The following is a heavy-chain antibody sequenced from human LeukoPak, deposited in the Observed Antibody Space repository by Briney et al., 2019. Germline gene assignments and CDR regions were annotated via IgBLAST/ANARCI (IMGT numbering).Heavy chain of an antibody. V-gene: IGHV3-21*01. D-gene: IGHD1-26*01. CDR1: GFTFSSYS. CDR2: ISSSSSYI. J-gene: IGHJ4*02. Sequence: GGSLRLSCAASGFTFSSYSMNWVRQAPGKGLEWVSSISSSSSYIYYADSVKGRYTISRDNAKNSLYLQMNSLRAEDTAVYYCARDRGSYYWLNYWGQGTLVTVSS. CDR3: ARDRGSYYWLNY.